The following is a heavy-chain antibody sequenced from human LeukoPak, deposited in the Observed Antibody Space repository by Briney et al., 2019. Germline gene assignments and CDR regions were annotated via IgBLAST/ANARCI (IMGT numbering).Heavy chain of an antibody. CDR2: ISGSGGST. V-gene: IGHV3-23*01. Sequence: GGSLRLSCAASGFTFSSYAMSWVRQAPGKGLEWVSAISGSGGSTYYADSMKGRFTISRDNSKNTLYLQMNSLRAEDTAVYYCAKDSRAVGATETAYWGQGTLVTVSS. D-gene: IGHD1-26*01. J-gene: IGHJ4*02. CDR3: AKDSRAVGATETAY. CDR1: GFTFSSYA.